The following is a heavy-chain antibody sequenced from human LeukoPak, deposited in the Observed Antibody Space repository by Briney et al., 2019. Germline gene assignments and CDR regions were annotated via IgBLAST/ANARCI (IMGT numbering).Heavy chain of an antibody. CDR1: GGSISSGGYY. Sequence: SETLSLTCTVSGGSISSGGYYWSWIRQHPGKGLEWIGYIYYSGSTYYNPSLKGRVTISVDTSKNQFSLKLSSVTAADTAVYYCARGFGYDFWSGYSGPYYYGMDVWGQGTTVTVS. J-gene: IGHJ6*02. CDR3: ARGFGYDFWSGYSGPYYYGMDV. CDR2: IYYSGST. D-gene: IGHD3-3*01. V-gene: IGHV4-31*03.